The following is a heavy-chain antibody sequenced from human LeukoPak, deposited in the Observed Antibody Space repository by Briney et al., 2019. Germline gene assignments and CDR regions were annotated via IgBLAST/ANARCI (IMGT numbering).Heavy chain of an antibody. CDR1: GFTFSSYA. CDR3: AKVTSSGWYYYDY. CDR2: ISGSGGST. V-gene: IGHV3-23*01. J-gene: IGHJ4*02. D-gene: IGHD6-19*01. Sequence: GGSLRLSRAASGFTFSSYAMSWVRQAPGKGLEWVSAISGSGGSTYYADSVKGRFSISRDNSKDTLYLEMNSLRADDTAEYYCAKVTSSGWYYYDYWGQGTLVTVSS.